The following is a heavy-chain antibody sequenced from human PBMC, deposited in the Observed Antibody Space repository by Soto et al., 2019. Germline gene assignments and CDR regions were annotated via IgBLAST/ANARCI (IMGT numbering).Heavy chain of an antibody. D-gene: IGHD3-3*01. Sequence: EVQLLDSGGGLVQPGGSLRLSCAASGFTFSSYPMSWVRQAPGKGLEWVSAISGSGGSTYYADSVKGRFTISRDTSKNTLYLQMNSLRVEDTAVYYCAKPPEALRFLEWYHPFDDWGQGTLVTVSS. J-gene: IGHJ4*02. CDR1: GFTFSSYP. CDR3: AKPPEALRFLEWYHPFDD. CDR2: ISGSGGST. V-gene: IGHV3-23*01.